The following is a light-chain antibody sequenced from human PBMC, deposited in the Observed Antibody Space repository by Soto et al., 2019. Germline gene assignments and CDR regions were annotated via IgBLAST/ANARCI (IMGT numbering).Light chain of an antibody. CDR1: QSVSSFY. Sequence: EIVLTQSPGTLSLSPGERATLSCRASQSVSSFYLAWYQQRAGQAPRLLISGASTRTTGIPDRFSGSGSGTDFTHTISRLEPEDFAVYYCQQYGSWPRTFGQGTKVEIK. CDR3: QQYGSWPRT. V-gene: IGKV3-20*01. CDR2: GAS. J-gene: IGKJ1*01.